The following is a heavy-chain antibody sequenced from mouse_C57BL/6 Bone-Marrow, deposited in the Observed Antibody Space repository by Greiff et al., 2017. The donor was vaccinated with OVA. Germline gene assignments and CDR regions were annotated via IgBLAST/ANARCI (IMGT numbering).Heavy chain of an antibody. V-gene: IGHV2-9*01. Sequence: VQLQESGPGLVAPSQSLSITCTVSGFSLTSYGVDWVRQPPGKGLEWLGVIWGGGSTNYNSDLMSSLSISKNNSKRQVFLKMNWPQTDDTAMYYCAKHRRGNYWAMDYWGQGTSVTVSS. D-gene: IGHD2-1*01. CDR1: GFSLTSYG. J-gene: IGHJ4*01. CDR3: AKHRRGNYWAMDY. CDR2: IWGGGST.